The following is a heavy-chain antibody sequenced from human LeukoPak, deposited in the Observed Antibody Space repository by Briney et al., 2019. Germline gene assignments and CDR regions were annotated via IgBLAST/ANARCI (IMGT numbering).Heavy chain of an antibody. CDR2: INHSGST. CDR3: ARVPQVNWFDP. CDR1: GGSFSGYY. Sequence: PSETLSLTCAVYGGSFSGYYWSWIRQPPGKGLEWIGEINHSGSTNYNPSLKSRVTISVDTSKNQFSLKLSSVTAADTAVYYCARVPQVNWFDPWGQGTLVTVSS. V-gene: IGHV4-34*01. J-gene: IGHJ5*02.